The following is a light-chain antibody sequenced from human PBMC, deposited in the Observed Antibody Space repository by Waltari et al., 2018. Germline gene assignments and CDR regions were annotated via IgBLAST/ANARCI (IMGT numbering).Light chain of an antibody. CDR3: QSYDSSLTGSV. J-gene: IGLJ2*01. Sequence: QSVLTQPPSVSGAPGQRVTISCTGSSSNIGAGYDVTWYQQLPGTAPKLLIFVNGNRPSGVPDRFSGSKSGTSASLAITGLQPEDEADYYCQSYDSSLTGSVFGGGTKVTVL. CDR2: VNG. V-gene: IGLV1-40*01. CDR1: SSNIGAGYD.